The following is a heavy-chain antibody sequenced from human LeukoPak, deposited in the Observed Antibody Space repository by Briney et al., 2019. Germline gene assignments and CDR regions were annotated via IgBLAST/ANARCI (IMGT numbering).Heavy chain of an antibody. CDR1: GASISRHY. D-gene: IGHD2/OR15-2a*01. CDR3: ARGSTRADDY. Sequence: SETLSLTCTVSGASISRHYWSWIRQPPGKGLEWIGYVYHDGTTNYNPSLKSRVAISIDTSRNQLSLKLSSMTAADTPVHYCARGSTRADDYWGQGILVTVSS. CDR2: VYHDGTT. J-gene: IGHJ4*02. V-gene: IGHV4-59*11.